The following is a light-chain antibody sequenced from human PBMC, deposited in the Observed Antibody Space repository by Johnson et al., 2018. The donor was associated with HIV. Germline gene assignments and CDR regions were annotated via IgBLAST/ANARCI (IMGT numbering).Light chain of an antibody. CDR2: ENN. Sequence: QSVLTQPPSVSAAPGQKVTISCSGSSSNIGNSYVSWYQQLPGTAPKLLIYENNKRPSGIPDRFSGSKSGTSATLGITGLQTGAEADYYCGIWDSRLSVGVFGTGTKVTVL. CDR3: GIWDSRLSVGV. CDR1: SSNIGNSY. J-gene: IGLJ1*01. V-gene: IGLV1-51*02.